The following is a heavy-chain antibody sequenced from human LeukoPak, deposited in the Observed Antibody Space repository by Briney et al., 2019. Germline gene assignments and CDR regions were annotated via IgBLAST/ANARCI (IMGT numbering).Heavy chain of an antibody. CDR3: AREWPYCSGGSCYFDY. J-gene: IGHJ4*02. CDR2: ISSSGSTI. CDR1: GFTFSSYE. Sequence: GGSLRLSWAASGFTFSSYEMNWVRQAPGKGLEWVSYISSSGSTIYYADSVKGRFTIPRDNAKNSLYLQMNSLRAEDTAVYYCAREWPYCSGGSCYFDYWGQGTLVTVSS. D-gene: IGHD2-15*01. V-gene: IGHV3-48*03.